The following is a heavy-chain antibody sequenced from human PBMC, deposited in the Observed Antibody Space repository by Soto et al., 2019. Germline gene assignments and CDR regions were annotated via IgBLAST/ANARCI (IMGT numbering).Heavy chain of an antibody. CDR2: IWYDGSNK. D-gene: IGHD3-10*01. V-gene: IGHV3-33*01. J-gene: IGHJ4*02. CDR3: ARDRTVRYCDY. Sequence: QVQLVESGGGVVQPGRSLRLSCAASGFAFSGYAMHWVSQAPGRGLEWVAVIWYDGSNKYYADSVKGRFTISRDNSYNTLYLQMDSLRADDTALYYCARDRTVRYCDYWGQGTLVAVSS. CDR1: GFAFSGYA.